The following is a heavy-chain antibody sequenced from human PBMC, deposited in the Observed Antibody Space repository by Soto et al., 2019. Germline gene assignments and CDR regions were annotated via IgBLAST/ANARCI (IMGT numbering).Heavy chain of an antibody. CDR2: INHSGST. Sequence: SETLSLTCAVYGGSFIGYYWSWIRQPPGKGLEWIGEINHSGSTNYNPSLKSRVTISVDTSKNQFSLKLSSVTAADTAVYYCARNRYGYDFWSGYYTGPYYYYGMDVWGQGTTVTVS. CDR3: ARNRYGYDFWSGYYTGPYYYYGMDV. J-gene: IGHJ6*02. V-gene: IGHV4-34*01. D-gene: IGHD3-3*01. CDR1: GGSFIGYY.